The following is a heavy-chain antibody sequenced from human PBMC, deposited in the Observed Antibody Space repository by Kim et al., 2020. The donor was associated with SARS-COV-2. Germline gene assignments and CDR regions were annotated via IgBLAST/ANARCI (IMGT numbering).Heavy chain of an antibody. D-gene: IGHD2-8*01. CDR1: GFSLKHTG. CDR2: VSEDESHN. Sequence: GGSLRLSCVTSGFSLKHTGIYWVRQAPGKGLEWISYVSEDESHNSYADSVKGRFTASRDDGKNSVFLQRNSLRDEDTALYYCSRRMALSAMDYWGQGTLVTVSS. V-gene: IGHV3-48*02. J-gene: IGHJ4*02. CDR3: SRRMALSAMDY.